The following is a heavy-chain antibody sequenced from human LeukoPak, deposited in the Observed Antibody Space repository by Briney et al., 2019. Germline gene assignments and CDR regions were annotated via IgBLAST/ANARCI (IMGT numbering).Heavy chain of an antibody. J-gene: IGHJ4*02. CDR1: GYTFTSYA. CDR2: ITPSGGT. V-gene: IGHV1-2*02. CDR3: ARDRYGDGFAHFDY. D-gene: IGHD5-24*01. Sequence: GASVKVSCKASGYTFTSYAMHWVRQAPGQGLEWMGWITPSGGTNYPQKFQGRVAITRDTSITTAYMDLSRPTSDDTAVYYCARDRYGDGFAHFDYWGQGALVTVSS.